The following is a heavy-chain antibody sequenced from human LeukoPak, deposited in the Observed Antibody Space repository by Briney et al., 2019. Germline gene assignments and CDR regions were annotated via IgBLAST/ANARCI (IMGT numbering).Heavy chain of an antibody. CDR3: AKDGSGRAFDI. J-gene: IGHJ3*02. D-gene: IGHD3-10*01. Sequence: GGSLRLSCAASGFTFSNAWMSWVRQAPGKGLEWVGRIKTKTDGGATDYASPVKGRFTISREDSKNMLYLQLKSLYTDDTAVYYCAKDGSGRAFDIWGQGTMVTVSS. CDR1: GFTFSNAW. CDR2: IKTKTDGGAT. V-gene: IGHV3-15*01.